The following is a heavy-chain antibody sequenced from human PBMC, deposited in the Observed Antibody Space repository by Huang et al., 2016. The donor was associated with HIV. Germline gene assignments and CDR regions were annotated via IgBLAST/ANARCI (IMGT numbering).Heavy chain of an antibody. Sequence: QVQLVQSGAEVKKPGASVQVSCKAYGYRFSDYGVNWMRQAPGQGLEWLGWISAYNGNTNYAHNLQGRVTMTTDTATSTAYMELRSLRSDDTAVYYCARDDSSGYPVYFDYWGQGTLVTVSS. CDR1: GYRFSDYG. V-gene: IGHV1-18*01. CDR2: ISAYNGNT. CDR3: ARDDSSGYPVYFDY. D-gene: IGHD3-22*01. J-gene: IGHJ4*02.